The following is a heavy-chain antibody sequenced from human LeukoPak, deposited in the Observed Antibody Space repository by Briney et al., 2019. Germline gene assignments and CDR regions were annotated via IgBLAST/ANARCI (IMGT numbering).Heavy chain of an antibody. CDR1: GYSFTTYW. D-gene: IGHD2-15*01. CDR3: ARTIKNCSGGSCYSEGAFDI. Sequence: GESLKISCKGSGYSFTTYWIGWVRQMPGKGLEWMGVIYPDDSDTRYSPSFQGQVTISADKSITTAYLQWSSLKASDTAMYYCARTIKNCSGGSCYSEGAFDIWGQGTMVTVSS. CDR2: IYPDDSDT. V-gene: IGHV5-51*01. J-gene: IGHJ3*02.